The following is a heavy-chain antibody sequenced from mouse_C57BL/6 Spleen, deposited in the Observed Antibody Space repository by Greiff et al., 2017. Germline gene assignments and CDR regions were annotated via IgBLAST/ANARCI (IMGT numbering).Heavy chain of an antibody. V-gene: IGHV1-85*01. CDR3: AKPYYCGSLDWYFDV. D-gene: IGHD1-1*01. Sequence: QVQLQQSGPELVKPGASVKLSCKASGYTFTSYDINWVRQRPGQGLEWIGCICPRGGSTKYTEKFKGRATLTVDISTSKAYMEFHSLTTEDYAVYLCAKPYYCGSLDWYFDVWGTGTTVTVSS. CDR2: ICPRGGST. CDR1: GYTFTSYD. J-gene: IGHJ1*03.